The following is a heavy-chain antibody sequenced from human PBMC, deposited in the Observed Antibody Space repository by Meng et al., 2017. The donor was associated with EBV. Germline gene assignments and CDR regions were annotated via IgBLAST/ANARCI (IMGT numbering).Heavy chain of an antibody. CDR1: GGAGSSGNNY. V-gene: IGHV4-30-4*01. Sequence: QVQQQGSGPGLVKPSQTLSLTCTVSGGAGSSGNNYWIWIRQPPGKGLEWIGYIYYSGRTYYNPSLESRVTMSVDTSKNQFSLNLNSVTAADTAVYYCARVNGDCFSTICYKGWFDPWGQGTLVTVSS. CDR2: IYYSGRT. J-gene: IGHJ5*02. CDR3: ARVNGDCFSTICYKGWFDP. D-gene: IGHD2-2*02.